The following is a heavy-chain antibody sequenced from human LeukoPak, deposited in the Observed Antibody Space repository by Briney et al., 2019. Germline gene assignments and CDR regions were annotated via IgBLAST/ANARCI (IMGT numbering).Heavy chain of an antibody. CDR1: GGSISSYY. V-gene: IGHV4-59*08. Sequence: SETLSLTCTVSGGSISSYYWSWIRQPPGKGLEWIGYIYYSGSTNYNPSLKSRVTISVDTSKNQFSLKLSSVTAADTAVYYCARALRQQLVNRGGFDPWGQGTLVTVSS. CDR2: IYYSGST. J-gene: IGHJ5*02. D-gene: IGHD6-13*01. CDR3: ARALRQQLVNRGGFDP.